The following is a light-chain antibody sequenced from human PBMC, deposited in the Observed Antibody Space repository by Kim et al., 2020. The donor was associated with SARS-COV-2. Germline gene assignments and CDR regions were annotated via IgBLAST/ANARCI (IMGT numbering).Light chain of an antibody. V-gene: IGLV3-21*04. CDR3: QLWDSSTDHWV. CDR2: YDK. Sequence: APGKAATLNWEGGKIGRKSVHWYQQKPGQATVMVMYYDKDRPAGIPERFSGSNSGNTATLTISRVEAGDEADFYCQLWDSSTDHWVFGGGTQLTVL. CDR1: KIGRKS. J-gene: IGLJ3*02.